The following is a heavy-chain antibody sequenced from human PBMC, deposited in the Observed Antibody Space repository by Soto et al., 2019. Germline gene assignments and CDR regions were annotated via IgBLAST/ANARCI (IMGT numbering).Heavy chain of an antibody. V-gene: IGHV5-51*01. CDR3: LKNSGSYRHSVDY. CDR1: GYSFRRHW. D-gene: IGHD1-26*01. J-gene: IGHJ4*01. CDR2: IYPGDSDT. Sequence: GEALKNSCKGSGYSFRRHWIGVWRQSPGEGLQWMGVIYPGDSDTKYSPSFQGQVTISADKSIDTAYLQWSGLTASHTAMYYGLKNSGSYRHSVDYW.